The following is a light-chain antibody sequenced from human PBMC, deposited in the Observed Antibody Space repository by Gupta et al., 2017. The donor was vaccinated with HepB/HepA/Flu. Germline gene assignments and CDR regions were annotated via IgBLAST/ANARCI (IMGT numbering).Light chain of an antibody. Sequence: QPVLTQPPSASGTPGQRVTISCSGSSSNIGSNYVYWYQQLPGTAPKLLIYRNNQRPSGVPDRFSGSKSGTSASLAISGLRSEDEADYYCAAWDDSLTLYVFGTGTKVTVL. J-gene: IGLJ1*01. CDR3: AAWDDSLTLYV. CDR2: RNN. CDR1: SSNIGSNY. V-gene: IGLV1-47*01.